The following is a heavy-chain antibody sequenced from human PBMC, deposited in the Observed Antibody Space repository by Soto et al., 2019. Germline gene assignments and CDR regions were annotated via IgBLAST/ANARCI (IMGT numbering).Heavy chain of an antibody. Sequence: QVQLQESGPGLVKPSQTLSLTCTVSGGSINSGGYCWSWIRQHPGKGLDWIGCISYGGSTSYNPSLKSRVNISVDTSKNQFSLKLTSVTAADTAVYYCPRGILVWGQGALSTVSS. J-gene: IGHJ4*02. CDR3: PRGILV. V-gene: IGHV4-31*03. D-gene: IGHD5-18*01. CDR2: ISYGGST. CDR1: GGSINSGGYC.